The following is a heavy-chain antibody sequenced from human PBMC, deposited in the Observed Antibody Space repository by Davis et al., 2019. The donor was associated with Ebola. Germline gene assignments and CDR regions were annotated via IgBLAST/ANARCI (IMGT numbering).Heavy chain of an antibody. D-gene: IGHD3-22*01. CDR3: ARHLDSSGHETFDY. CDR1: GGTFSGYV. V-gene: IGHV1-69*04. J-gene: IGHJ4*02. Sequence: SVKVSCKASGGTFSGYVITWVRQAPGQGLEWMGRIIPMLNIASYAQQFQGRVTITADKSTSTAYMELNSLRSDDTAVYYCARHLDSSGHETFDYWGQGTLVTVSS. CDR2: IIPMLNIA.